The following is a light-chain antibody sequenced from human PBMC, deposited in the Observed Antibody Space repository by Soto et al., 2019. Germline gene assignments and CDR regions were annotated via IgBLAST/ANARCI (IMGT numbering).Light chain of an antibody. CDR3: QQYDIYSRT. J-gene: IGKJ1*01. CDR1: QSISSW. CDR2: DAS. Sequence: DIQMTQSPSTLSASVGDRVTITCRASQSISSWLAWYQQKPGKAPKLLIYDASTLQSGVPSRFSGSGSGTEFTLTISSLQPDDFATYYCQQYDIYSRTFGQVTKVDIK. V-gene: IGKV1-5*01.